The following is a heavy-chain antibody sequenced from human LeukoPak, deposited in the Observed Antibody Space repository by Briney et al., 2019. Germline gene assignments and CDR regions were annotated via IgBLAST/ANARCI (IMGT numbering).Heavy chain of an antibody. CDR3: AKAYLTGYDILTGYLGVDY. D-gene: IGHD3-9*01. CDR1: GFTFSSSW. CDR2: MNSDGTSI. Sequence: GGSLRLSCAASGFTFSSSWMHWVRQAPGKGLVWVSRMNSDGTSITYADSVKGRFTVARDNSKDTLYLQMDSLRAEDTAVYYCAKAYLTGYDILTGYLGVDYWGQGTLVTVSS. J-gene: IGHJ4*02. V-gene: IGHV3-74*01.